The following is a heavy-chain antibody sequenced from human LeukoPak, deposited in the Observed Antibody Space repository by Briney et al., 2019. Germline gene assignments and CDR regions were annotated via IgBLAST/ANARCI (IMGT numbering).Heavy chain of an antibody. V-gene: IGHV1-8*01. CDR1: GYTFTSYD. D-gene: IGHD3-22*01. CDR2: MNPNSGNT. J-gene: IGHJ3*02. CDR3: ARDNYDTGSDAFDI. Sequence: ASVKVSCKASGYTFTSYDINWVRQTTGQGLEWMGWMNPNSGNTGYAQKFQGRVTMTRNTSISTAYMELSSLRSEDTAVYYCARDNYDTGSDAFDIWGQGTMVTVSS.